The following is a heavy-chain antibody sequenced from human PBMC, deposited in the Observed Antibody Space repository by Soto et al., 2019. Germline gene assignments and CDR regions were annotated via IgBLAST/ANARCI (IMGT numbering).Heavy chain of an antibody. J-gene: IGHJ4*02. Sequence: SGPTLVNPARTLTLTCTLSGFSLSTTGVGVGWVRQPPGKALEWLALIFWDDDKRYSPSLKSRLTITKDTSKNQVVLTMINMDPVDTATYYCVHRHGGPFDYWGQGTLVTVSS. CDR3: VHRHGGPFDY. D-gene: IGHD6-25*01. V-gene: IGHV2-5*02. CDR1: GFSLSTTGVG. CDR2: IFWDDDK.